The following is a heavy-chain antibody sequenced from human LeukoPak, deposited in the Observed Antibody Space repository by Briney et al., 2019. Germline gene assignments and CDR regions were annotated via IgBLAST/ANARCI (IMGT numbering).Heavy chain of an antibody. J-gene: IGHJ4*02. CDR2: IYYSGST. CDR1: GGSISSSSYY. CDR3: ARNRIAVAGIDY. Sequence: SETLSLTCTVSGGSISSSSYYWGWIRQPPGKGLEWIGSIYYSGSTYYNPSLKSRVTISVDTSKNQFSLKLSSVTAADTAVYYCARNRIAVAGIDYWGQGTLVTVSS. V-gene: IGHV4-39*07. D-gene: IGHD6-19*01.